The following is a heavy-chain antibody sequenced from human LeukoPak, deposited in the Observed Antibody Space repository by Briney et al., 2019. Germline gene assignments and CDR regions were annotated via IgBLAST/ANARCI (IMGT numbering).Heavy chain of an antibody. J-gene: IGHJ4*02. Sequence: GASVKVSCKASGYTFTGYYIHWVRQAPGQGLEWTGIINPSGGSTSYAQKFQSRVTMTRDTSTSTVYMELSSLRSEDTAVYYCAREGPYSDSSRSRFDYWGQGTLVTVSS. V-gene: IGHV1-46*01. CDR2: INPSGGST. D-gene: IGHD6-6*01. CDR1: GYTFTGYY. CDR3: AREGPYSDSSRSRFDY.